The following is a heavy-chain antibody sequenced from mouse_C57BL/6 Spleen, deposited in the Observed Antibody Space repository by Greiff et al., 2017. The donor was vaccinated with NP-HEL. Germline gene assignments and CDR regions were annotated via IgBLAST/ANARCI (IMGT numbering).Heavy chain of an antibody. Sequence: EVKLMESGGGLVKPGGSLKLSCAASGFTFSSYTMSWVRQTPEKRLEWVATISGGGGNTYYPDSVKGRFTISRDNAKNTLYLQMSSLRSEDTALYYCARATLFIGNYGMDYWGQGTSVTVSS. CDR2: ISGGGGNT. CDR3: ARATLFIGNYGMDY. J-gene: IGHJ4*01. V-gene: IGHV5-9*01. CDR1: GFTFSSYT. D-gene: IGHD2-1*01.